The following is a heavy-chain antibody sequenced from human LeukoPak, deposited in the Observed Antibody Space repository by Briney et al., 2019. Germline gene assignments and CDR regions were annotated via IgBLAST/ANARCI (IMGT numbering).Heavy chain of an antibody. CDR1: GGSFSGYH. CDR3: ARDRPSYHGSRQQLVLDWFDP. V-gene: IGHV4-34*01. Sequence: SETLSLTCAVYGGSFSGYHWSWIRQPPGKGLEWIGEINHSGSTNYDPSLKSRVTISVDTSKNQFSLKLSSVTAADTAVYYCARDRPSYHGSRQQLVLDWFDPWGQGTLVTVSS. CDR2: INHSGST. D-gene: IGHD6-13*01. J-gene: IGHJ5*02.